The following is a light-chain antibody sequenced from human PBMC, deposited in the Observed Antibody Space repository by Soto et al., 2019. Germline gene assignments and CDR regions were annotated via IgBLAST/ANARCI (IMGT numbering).Light chain of an antibody. CDR3: LQDINYPWT. J-gene: IGKJ1*01. Sequence: IQLTQSPSSLSASVGDRVTITCRASQTIDTYLNWYQHKPGKAPKVLIYAASYLQSGVPSRFSGSGSGTEFTLAISSLQPEDSATYYCLQDINYPWTFGQGTKVDIK. CDR2: AAS. CDR1: QTIDTY. V-gene: IGKV1-6*01.